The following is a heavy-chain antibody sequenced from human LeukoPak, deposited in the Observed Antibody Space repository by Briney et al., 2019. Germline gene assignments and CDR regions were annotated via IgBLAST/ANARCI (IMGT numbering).Heavy chain of an antibody. V-gene: IGHV3-21*01. Sequence: GGSLTLSCAASGFTFSSYSMNWVRQAPGKGLEWVSSISSSSSYIYYAGSVKGRFTISRDNAKNSLYLQMNSLRAEDTAVYYCARDPERAPGDMDVWGKGTTVTVSS. J-gene: IGHJ6*03. CDR2: ISSSSSYI. CDR1: GFTFSSYS. CDR3: ARDPERAPGDMDV. D-gene: IGHD1-1*01.